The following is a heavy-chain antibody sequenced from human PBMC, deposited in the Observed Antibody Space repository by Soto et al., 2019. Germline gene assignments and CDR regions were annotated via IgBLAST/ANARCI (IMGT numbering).Heavy chain of an antibody. CDR1: GYTFTNYG. D-gene: IGHD3-10*01. CDR2: VSDYHGNT. V-gene: IGHV1-18*01. J-gene: IGHJ5*02. CDR3: ARYFVTMGQGDTPDGFYP. Sequence: SVKVSCKDSGYTFTNYGISCVRQAPAPGIEWMGWVSDYHGNTKYAQQLQGRVTMSTDTSTSTAYMELRSLRSDDTAVYYCARYFVTMGQGDTPDGFYPWAQGTLVPV.